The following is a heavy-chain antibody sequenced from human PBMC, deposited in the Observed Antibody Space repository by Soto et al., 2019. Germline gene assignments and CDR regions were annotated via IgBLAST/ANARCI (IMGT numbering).Heavy chain of an antibody. V-gene: IGHV1-46*01. CDR3: ARLATVTPPYYFDF. CDR2: INPSDGST. Sequence: RASVKVSCKASGYTFISYYIHWVRQAPGQGLEWMGVINPSDGSTSYAQKFQDRVTMTRDTSTSTVYMELSSLRSDDTAVYFCARLATVTPPYYFDFWGQGTLVTVSS. CDR1: GYTFISYY. J-gene: IGHJ4*02. D-gene: IGHD4-17*01.